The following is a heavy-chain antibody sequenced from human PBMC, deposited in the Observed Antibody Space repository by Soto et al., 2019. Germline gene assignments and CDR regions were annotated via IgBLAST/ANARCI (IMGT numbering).Heavy chain of an antibody. CDR1: GGSISSSSYY. Sequence: PSETLSLTCTVSGGSISSSSYYWGWIRQPPGKGLEWIGSIYYSRSTYYNPSLKSRVTISVDTSKNQFSLKLSSVTAADTAVYYCATGSGGSSNWFDPWGQGTLVTVSS. V-gene: IGHV4-39*01. J-gene: IGHJ5*02. CDR3: ATGSGGSSNWFDP. D-gene: IGHD2-15*01. CDR2: IYYSRST.